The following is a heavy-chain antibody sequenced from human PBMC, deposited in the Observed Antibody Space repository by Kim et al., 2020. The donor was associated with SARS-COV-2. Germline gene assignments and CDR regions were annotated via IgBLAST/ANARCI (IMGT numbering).Heavy chain of an antibody. V-gene: IGHV4-4*07. D-gene: IGHD6-6*01. CDR3: ARGTYSSSRNYFDY. Sequence: TPALKGRVTMAVGTSKNQFSLKLSSVTAADTAVYYCARGTYSSSRNYFDYWGQGTLVTVSS. J-gene: IGHJ4*02.